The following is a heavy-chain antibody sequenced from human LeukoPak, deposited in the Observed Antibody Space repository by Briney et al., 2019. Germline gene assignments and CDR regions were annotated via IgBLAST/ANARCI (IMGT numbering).Heavy chain of an antibody. J-gene: IGHJ4*02. D-gene: IGHD6-19*01. CDR2: INHSGST. V-gene: IGHV4-34*01. CDR3: ARHRRVNSSGWLHFDY. CDR1: GGSFSGYY. Sequence: SETLSLTCAVYGGSFSGYYWSWIRQPPGKGLEWIGEINHSGSTNYNPSLKSRVTISVDTSKNQFSLKLSSVTAAGTAVYYCARHRRVNSSGWLHFDYWGQGTLVTVSS.